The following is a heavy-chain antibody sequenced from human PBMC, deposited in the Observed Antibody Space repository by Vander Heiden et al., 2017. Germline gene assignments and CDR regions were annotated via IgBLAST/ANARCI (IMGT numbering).Heavy chain of an antibody. CDR3: ARDTVDIYYYYYGMDV. V-gene: IGHV3-11*01. Sequence: QVQLVESGGGLVKPGGSLRLSCAASGSTFSDYYMSWIRQAPGKGLEWVSYISSSGSTIYYADSVKGRFTISRDNAKNSLYLQMNSLRAEDTAVYYCARDTVDIYYYYYGMDVWGQGTTVTVSS. CDR1: GSTFSDYY. D-gene: IGHD5-12*01. J-gene: IGHJ6*02. CDR2: ISSSGSTI.